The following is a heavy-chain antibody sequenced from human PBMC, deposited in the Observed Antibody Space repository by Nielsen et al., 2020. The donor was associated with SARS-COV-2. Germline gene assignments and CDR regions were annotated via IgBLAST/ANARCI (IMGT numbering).Heavy chain of an antibody. CDR3: ARDAGIDY. J-gene: IGHJ4*02. Sequence: EGSLRLSCAASGFSFSDHYMSWIRQAPGKGLEWLSYISYSSTYTDYADSVGGRFTISRDNAKNSLYLQMNSLRHEDTAVYYCARDAGIDYWGQGTLVTVSS. V-gene: IGHV3-11*05. CDR2: ISYSSTYT. D-gene: IGHD1-14*01. CDR1: GFSFSDHY.